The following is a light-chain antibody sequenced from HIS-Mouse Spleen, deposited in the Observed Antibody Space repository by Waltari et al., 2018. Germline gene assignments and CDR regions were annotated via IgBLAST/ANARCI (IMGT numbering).Light chain of an antibody. CDR1: SSDVGGYNY. CDR2: EVS. J-gene: IGLJ2*01. Sequence: QSALTQPPSASGSPGQSVTISCTGTSSDVGGYNYVSWYQQHPGKAPKLMIYEVSKRPSGVPDRFPGSKSGNTASLTVSVLQAEDEADYYCSSYAGSNNFVVFGGGTKLTVL. V-gene: IGLV2-8*01. CDR3: SSYAGSNNFVV.